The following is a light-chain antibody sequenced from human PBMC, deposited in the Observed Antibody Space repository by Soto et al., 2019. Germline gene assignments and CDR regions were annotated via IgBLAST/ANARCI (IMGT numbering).Light chain of an antibody. J-gene: IGKJ2*01. CDR3: QQHNSYPRT. CDR2: VAS. Sequence: IQLTQSPSFLSASVGDRVTIRCRASQGISTYLAWYQQKPGNAPKLLIHVASTLQRGVPSRFSGSGSGTEFTLTISSLQPEDFATYYCQQHNSYPRTFGQGTQLEIK. CDR1: QGISTY. V-gene: IGKV1-9*01.